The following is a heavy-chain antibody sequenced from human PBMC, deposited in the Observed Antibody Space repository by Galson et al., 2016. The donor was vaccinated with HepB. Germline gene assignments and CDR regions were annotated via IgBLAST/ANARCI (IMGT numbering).Heavy chain of an antibody. D-gene: IGHD4-17*01. CDR1: GGSFSGYY. V-gene: IGHV4-59*01. CDR2: IYSSGST. Sequence: SETLSLTCAVYGGSFSGYYWSWIRQPPGKGMEWIGYIYSSGSTNYNPSLKSRVTISGETSKNQFSLKLISVTAADTAVYYCARHDSDYGDPHCDLWGRGTLVTVSS. CDR3: ARHDSDYGDPHCDL. J-gene: IGHJ2*01.